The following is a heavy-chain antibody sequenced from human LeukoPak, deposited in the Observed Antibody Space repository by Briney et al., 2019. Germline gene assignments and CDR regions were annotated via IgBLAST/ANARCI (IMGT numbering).Heavy chain of an antibody. V-gene: IGHV1-69*13. D-gene: IGHD2-2*01. CDR2: IIPIFGTA. CDR1: GGTFSSYA. Sequence: GASVKVSCKASGGTFSSYAISWVRQAPGQGLEWMGGIIPIFGTANYAQKFQGRVTITADESTSTAYMELSSLRSEDTAVYYCARGRHCSSTSCYSPFYYYYYVDVWGKGTTVTVSS. J-gene: IGHJ6*03. CDR3: ARGRHCSSTSCYSPFYYYYYVDV.